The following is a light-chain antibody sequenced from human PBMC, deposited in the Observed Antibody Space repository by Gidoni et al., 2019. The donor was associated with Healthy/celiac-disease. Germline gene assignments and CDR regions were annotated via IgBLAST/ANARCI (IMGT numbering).Light chain of an antibody. J-gene: IGKJ4*01. CDR2: AAS. CDR3: QQSYSTPLT. CDR1: QSISSY. V-gene: IGKV1-39*01. Sequence: DIQMTQYPSSLSASVGDRVTITCRASQSISSYLNLYQQKPGKAPKLLIYAASSLQSGVLSSFSGSGSGTDFTLTISSLQPEDFATYYCQQSYSTPLTFGGGTKVEIK.